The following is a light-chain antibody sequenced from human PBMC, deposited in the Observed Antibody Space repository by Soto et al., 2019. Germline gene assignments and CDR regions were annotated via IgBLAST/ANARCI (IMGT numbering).Light chain of an antibody. CDR2: MAA. CDR3: HQYNSLYT. CDR1: QSISSW. J-gene: IGKJ2*01. Sequence: DIQMTQSPSTLSASVGDRVTITCRASQSISSWLAWYQQKPGKAPKLLIYMAASLESGVPSRFSGSGSGTEFTLTISSLQPDDFATYYCHQYNSLYTFGQGTKLEIK. V-gene: IGKV1-5*03.